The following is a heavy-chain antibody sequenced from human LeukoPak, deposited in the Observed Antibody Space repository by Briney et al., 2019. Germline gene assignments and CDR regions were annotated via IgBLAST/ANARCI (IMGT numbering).Heavy chain of an antibody. CDR1: GGTFSSYA. D-gene: IGHD4-17*01. CDR3: ARGLHGDYGYFDY. CDR2: VIPMFATA. Sequence: SVKVSCKASGGTFSSYAISWVRQAPGQGLEWMGGVIPMFATANYAPKFQDRVTITADESTSTAYMELRSLRSEDTAVHHCARGLHGDYGYFDYWGQGTLVTVSS. V-gene: IGHV1-69*01. J-gene: IGHJ4*02.